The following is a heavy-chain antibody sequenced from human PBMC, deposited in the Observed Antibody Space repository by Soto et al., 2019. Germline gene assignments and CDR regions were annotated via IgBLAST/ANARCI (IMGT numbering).Heavy chain of an antibody. D-gene: IGHD5-12*01. Sequence: GGSLRLSCAASGFTFSSYWMHWVRQAPGKGLVWVSRINSDGSSTSYADSVKGRFTISRDNAKNTLYLQMNSLRAEDTAVYYCAREKRWLQYHYYGMDVWGQGTTVTVSS. CDR3: AREKRWLQYHYYGMDV. J-gene: IGHJ6*02. CDR2: INSDGSST. CDR1: GFTFSSYW. V-gene: IGHV3-74*01.